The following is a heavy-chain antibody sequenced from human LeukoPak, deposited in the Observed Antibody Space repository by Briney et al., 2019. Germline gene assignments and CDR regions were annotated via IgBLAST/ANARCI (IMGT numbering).Heavy chain of an antibody. D-gene: IGHD6-19*01. CDR3: AKDARRYSGWYFFDH. CDR1: GFTFSDLA. CDR2: ISDGGVVT. Sequence: GGSLRLSCVASGFTFSDLAMGWVRQAPGKGLEWVSLISDGGVVTYYADSVKGRFTISRDNSRNTLYLQMNSLRVDDKAVYFCAKDARRYSGWYFFDHWGQGTLVTVST. J-gene: IGHJ4*02. V-gene: IGHV3-23*01.